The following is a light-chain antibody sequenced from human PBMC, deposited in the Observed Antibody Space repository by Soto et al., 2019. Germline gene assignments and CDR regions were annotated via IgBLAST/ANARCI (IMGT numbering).Light chain of an antibody. CDR3: CSYAGAYTYV. J-gene: IGLJ1*01. V-gene: IGLV2-11*01. CDR1: SSDVGRYNF. CDR2: DVS. Sequence: QSALTQSRSVSGSPGQSVTISCTGTSSDVGRYNFVSWFQQHPGKAAKLRIYDVSMTPSGVPDRFSGSKSGNTASLTISGLQAEDEADYYCCSYAGAYTYVFGTGTQLTVL.